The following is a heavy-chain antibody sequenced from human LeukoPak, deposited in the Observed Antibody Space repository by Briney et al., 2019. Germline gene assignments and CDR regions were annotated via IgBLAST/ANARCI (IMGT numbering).Heavy chain of an antibody. D-gene: IGHD2-15*01. CDR1: GFTFSSYS. CDR3: ARGTLFCSGGSCYSGGFDY. V-gene: IGHV3-21*01. Sequence: GGSLRLSCAASGFTFSSYSMNWVRQAPGKGLEWVSSISSSSSYIYYADSVKGRFTISRDNAKNSLYLQMNSLRAEHTTVYYCARGTLFCSGGSCYSGGFDYWGQGSLVTVSS. CDR2: ISSSSSYI. J-gene: IGHJ4*02.